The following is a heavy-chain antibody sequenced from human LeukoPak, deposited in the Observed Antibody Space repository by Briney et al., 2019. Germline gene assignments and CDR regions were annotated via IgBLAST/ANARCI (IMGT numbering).Heavy chain of an antibody. CDR1: GFTFSSYA. D-gene: IGHD6-19*01. CDR3: ARDLSGSGWFDYYYYGMDV. V-gene: IGHV3-30-3*01. CDR2: ISYDRSNK. J-gene: IGHJ6*02. Sequence: GGSLRLSCAASGFTFSSYAMHWVRQAPDKGLEWVAVISYDRSNKYYADSVKGRFTISRDNSKNTLYLQMNSLRAEDTAVYYCARDLSGSGWFDYYYYGMDVWGQGTTVTVSS.